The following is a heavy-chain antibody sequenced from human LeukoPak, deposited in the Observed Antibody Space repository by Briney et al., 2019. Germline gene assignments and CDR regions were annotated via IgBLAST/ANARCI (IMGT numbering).Heavy chain of an antibody. Sequence: GRSLRLSCAASGFTFSSYAMHWVRQAPGKGLEWVSSISSSSSYIYYADSVKGRFTISRDNAKNSLYLQMNSLRAEDTAVYYCARDVDWVVVPAAIEGNWFDPWGQGTLVTVSS. CDR1: GFTFSSYA. CDR3: ARDVDWVVVPAAIEGNWFDP. CDR2: ISSSSSYI. D-gene: IGHD2-2*01. J-gene: IGHJ5*02. V-gene: IGHV3-21*01.